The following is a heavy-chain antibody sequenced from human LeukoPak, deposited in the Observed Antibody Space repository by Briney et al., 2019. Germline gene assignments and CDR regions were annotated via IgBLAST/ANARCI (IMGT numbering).Heavy chain of an antibody. D-gene: IGHD4-17*01. Sequence: ASVKVSFKSAGYSFTSYNIKRVPNAPGQGLELMGWMSPNSGNIGSAQKFQGRATKTRNTSISTDYMELSTLSSEDTAVYYCARQGNYGDYWFDPWGQGTLVTVSS. CDR1: GYSFTSYN. CDR3: ARQGNYGDYWFDP. J-gene: IGHJ5*02. CDR2: MSPNSGNI. V-gene: IGHV1-8*01.